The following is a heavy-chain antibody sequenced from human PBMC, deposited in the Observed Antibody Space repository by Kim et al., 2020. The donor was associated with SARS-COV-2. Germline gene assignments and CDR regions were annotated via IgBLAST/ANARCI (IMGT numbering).Heavy chain of an antibody. CDR2: IRSKANSYAT. Sequence: GGSLRLSCAASGFTFSDSAMYWVRQASGKGLEWVGRIRSKANSYATAYAASVKGRFTISRDDSKNTAYLQMNSLKTEDTAVYYCTSTVAGTVDYWGQGTLVTVSS. V-gene: IGHV3-73*01. CDR1: GFTFSDSA. CDR3: TSTVAGTVDY. J-gene: IGHJ4*02. D-gene: IGHD6-19*01.